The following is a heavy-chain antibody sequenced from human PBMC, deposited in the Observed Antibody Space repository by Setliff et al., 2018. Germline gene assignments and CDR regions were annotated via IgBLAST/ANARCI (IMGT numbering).Heavy chain of an antibody. D-gene: IGHD5-18*01. CDR3: ARAPSVELVTIRTNSWFTY. CDR1: GYTFRNYA. Sequence: ASVKVSCKASGYTFRNYAFAWVRQAPGQGLEWVGWISVYNGDTNYAQKFQGRVTLTTDTSTSTAYMGLRSLTSDDSAFYYCARAPSVELVTIRTNSWFTYWGQGTLVTAPQ. V-gene: IGHV1-18*01. J-gene: IGHJ4*02. CDR2: ISVYNGDT.